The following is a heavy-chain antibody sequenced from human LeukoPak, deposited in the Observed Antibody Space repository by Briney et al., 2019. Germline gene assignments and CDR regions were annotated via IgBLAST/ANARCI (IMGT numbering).Heavy chain of an antibody. Sequence: PSETLSLTCAVYGGSFSGYYWSWIRQPPGKGLQWIGEIDHSGSTKYNPSLKSRVTISVDTSKNQFSLKLRSVTAADTAVYYCAREYRPYIRLATKLDYWGQGTLVTVSS. J-gene: IGHJ4*02. CDR1: GGSFSGYY. CDR3: AREYRPYIRLATKLDY. CDR2: IDHSGST. V-gene: IGHV4-34*01. D-gene: IGHD1-26*01.